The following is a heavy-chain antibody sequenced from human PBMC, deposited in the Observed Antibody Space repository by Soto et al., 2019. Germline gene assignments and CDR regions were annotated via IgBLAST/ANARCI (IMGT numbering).Heavy chain of an antibody. J-gene: IGHJ4*02. D-gene: IGHD2-21*01. CDR1: GFTFSGSA. CDR2: IRRKAKSYAT. Sequence: EVHLVESGGGLVQPGGSLKLSCAASGFTFSGSAMHWVRQASGIGLEWVGQIRRKAKSYATESVASVRGRFTISRDDSKTMVHLQMNSLRTEHTAVYYCTSTIDGSDSFSPDFDFWGQGTLAAVSS. V-gene: IGHV3-73*02. CDR3: TSTIDGSDSFSPDFDF.